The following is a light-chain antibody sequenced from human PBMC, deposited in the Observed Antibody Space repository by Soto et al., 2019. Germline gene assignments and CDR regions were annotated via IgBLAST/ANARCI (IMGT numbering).Light chain of an antibody. Sequence: GDRVTITCRASQGISSYLAWYQQKPGKAPKLLINGASTLQSGVPSMFSGSGSGTEFTLTINSLQPEDIGTYYCQQLNSYWYTFGQGTKLEI. J-gene: IGKJ2*01. V-gene: IGKV1-9*01. CDR1: QGISSY. CDR2: GAS. CDR3: QQLNSYWYT.